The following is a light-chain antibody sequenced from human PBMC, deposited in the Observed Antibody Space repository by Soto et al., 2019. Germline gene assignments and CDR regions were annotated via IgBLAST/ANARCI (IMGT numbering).Light chain of an antibody. CDR3: KQYNSSRT. CDR2: DGS. CDR1: QFISSW. V-gene: IGKV1-5*01. J-gene: IGKJ1*01. Sequence: DIQMTKSLSTLSASVVYIVKLTFRASQFISSWLAWYQQTPGKAPTILIYDGSTLASGLPLRFIGSGSGTEFTLTISRLQPDDFATYYCKQYNSSRTFG.